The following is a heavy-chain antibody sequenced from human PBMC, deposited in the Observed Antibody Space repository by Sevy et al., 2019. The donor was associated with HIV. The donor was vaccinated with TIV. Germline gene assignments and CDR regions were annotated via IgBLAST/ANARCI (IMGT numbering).Heavy chain of an antibody. Sequence: GGSLRLSCIESGFTLSNYDIHWVRQAAGKGPEWEAFIQYDGSIQYYADSVKGRFTISRDNSKNTLYLQMNSLRPEDTAIYYCAKRGSKSGYALGYWGQGTLVTVSS. CDR3: AKRGSKSGYALGY. V-gene: IGHV3-30*02. CDR2: IQYDGSIQ. J-gene: IGHJ4*02. D-gene: IGHD5-12*01. CDR1: GFTLSNYD.